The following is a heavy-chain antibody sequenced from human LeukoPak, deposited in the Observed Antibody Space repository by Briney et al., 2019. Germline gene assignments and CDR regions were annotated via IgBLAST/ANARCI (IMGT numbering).Heavy chain of an antibody. V-gene: IGHV4-34*01. J-gene: IGHJ4*02. Sequence: SETLSLTCAVYGGSFSGYYWSWIRQPPGKGPEWIGEINHSGSTNYNPSLKSRVTISVDTSKNQFSLKLSSVTAADTAVYYCARGHCSSTSCYTFDYWGQGTLVTVSS. CDR3: ARGHCSSTSCYTFDY. CDR2: INHSGST. CDR1: GGSFSGYY. D-gene: IGHD2-2*02.